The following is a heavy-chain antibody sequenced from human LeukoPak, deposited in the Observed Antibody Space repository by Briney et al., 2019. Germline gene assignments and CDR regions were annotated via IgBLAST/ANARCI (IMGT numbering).Heavy chain of an antibody. J-gene: IGHJ5*02. CDR2: IIPIFGTA. V-gene: IGHV1-69*05. CDR3: ASRYNWNYDWFDP. CDR1: GGTFSSYA. D-gene: IGHD1-7*01. Sequence: ASVKVSCKASGGTFSSYAISWVRQAPGQGLEWMRRIIPIFGTANYAQKFQGRVTITTDESTSTAYMELSSLRSEDTAVYYCASRYNWNYDWFDPWGQGTLVTVSS.